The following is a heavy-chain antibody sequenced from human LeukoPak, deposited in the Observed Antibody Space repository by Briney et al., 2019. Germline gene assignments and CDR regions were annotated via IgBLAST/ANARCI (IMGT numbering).Heavy chain of an antibody. V-gene: IGHV4-38-2*01. Sequence: SETLSLTCAVSGYSINSGYYWGWIRRPPGKGLEWIGSINHSGSTYYNPSLKSRVTISVDTSKNQFSLKLSSVTAADTAVYYCASSRNYLLLVWGQGTLVTVSS. CDR1: GYSINSGYY. CDR3: ASSRNYLLLV. J-gene: IGHJ4*02. CDR2: INHSGST. D-gene: IGHD4-11*01.